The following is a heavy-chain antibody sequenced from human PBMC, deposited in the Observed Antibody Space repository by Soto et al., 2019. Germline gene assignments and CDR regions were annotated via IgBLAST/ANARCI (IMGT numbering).Heavy chain of an antibody. CDR3: ARRPGRYCSSSSCPTGAAFDY. Sequence: PSETLSLTYTVSGGSISNTNYYWSWVRQPPGKGLEWIGSIYYSGSTYYNAALKSRVTISGDMSRNQFSLKLSSVTAADTAVYYCARRPGRYCSSSSCPTGAAFDYWGQGSLVTVSS. V-gene: IGHV4-39*01. D-gene: IGHD2-2*01. CDR2: IYYSGST. CDR1: GGSISNTNYY. J-gene: IGHJ4*01.